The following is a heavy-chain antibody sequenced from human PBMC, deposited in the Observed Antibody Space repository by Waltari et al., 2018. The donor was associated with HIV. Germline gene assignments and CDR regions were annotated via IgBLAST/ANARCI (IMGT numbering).Heavy chain of an antibody. CDR2: ISGYNGNK. CDR1: GYTFSAYT. D-gene: IGHD3-10*01. CDR3: VRGVSIVRGVMIRGHMDV. V-gene: IGHV1-18*01. Sequence: VQLVQSGAEMRKPGASVKVSCRASGYTFSAYTIRWVRQAPGQGLQWMGWISGYNGNKNYAQKFQGRVNMTTDTSTSTAHMELRSLRSDDTAVYYCVRGVSIVRGVMIRGHMDVWGQGTTVTVSS. J-gene: IGHJ6*02.